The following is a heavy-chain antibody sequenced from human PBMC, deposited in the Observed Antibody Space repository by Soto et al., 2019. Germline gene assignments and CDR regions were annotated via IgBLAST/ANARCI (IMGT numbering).Heavy chain of an antibody. CDR3: ARVGVTGWYYFDY. CDR1: GGSIKNYY. J-gene: IGHJ4*01. CDR2: IYYSGST. V-gene: IGHV4-59*01. D-gene: IGHD3-9*01. Sequence: XETLSLTCTVSGGSIKNYYGSWIRQSPGEGLEWIGHIYYSGSTNYNPSLKSRLTISVDTSKNQFSLRLSSVTAADTAIYYCARVGVTGWYYFDYWGHGTLVTVSS.